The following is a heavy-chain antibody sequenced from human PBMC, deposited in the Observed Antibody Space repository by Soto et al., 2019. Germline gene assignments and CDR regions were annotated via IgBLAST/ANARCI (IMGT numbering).Heavy chain of an antibody. CDR2: IITLFGTA. CDR3: AREVGYGDFSAALLD. Sequence: VQLMQSGAEVKQPGSSVKVSCKASGGTFSSHSINWVRQAPGQGLEWMGGIITLFGTANYAQNFQGRVTITADQSTSTAYMELNSLQSADPAVYYCAREVGYGDFSAALLDWGQGTLVTVSS. J-gene: IGHJ4*02. CDR1: GGTFSSHS. D-gene: IGHD4-17*01. V-gene: IGHV1-69*01.